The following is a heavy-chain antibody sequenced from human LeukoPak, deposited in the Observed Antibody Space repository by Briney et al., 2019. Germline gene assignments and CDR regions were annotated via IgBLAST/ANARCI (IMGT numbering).Heavy chain of an antibody. J-gene: IGHJ4*02. V-gene: IGHV3-30*04. CDR2: ISYDGSNK. CDR3: ARSRGQGYCSSTSCYAGLMDY. D-gene: IGHD2-2*01. CDR1: GFTLSSYA. Sequence: GGALRLSCAASGFTLSSYAMHGVRQAPGKGVEWVAVISYDGSNKYYADSVKGRFTISRDNSKNTLYLQMNSLRAEDTAVYYCARSRGQGYCSSTSCYAGLMDYWGQGTLVTVSS.